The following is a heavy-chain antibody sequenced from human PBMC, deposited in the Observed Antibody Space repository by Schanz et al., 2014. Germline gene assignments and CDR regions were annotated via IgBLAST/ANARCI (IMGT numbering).Heavy chain of an antibody. CDR1: GYSFISHA. V-gene: IGHV1-3*01. CDR3: ARGFDFWDR. D-gene: IGHD3-3*01. Sequence: QVQLVQSGAEVKKPGASVKVSCKASGYSFISHAIHWVRQAPGQRLEWMGWINAANGNTRYSQKFQGRVTITRDTSANTAYMELRSLRSEDTAVYYCARGFDFWDRWGQGTLVTVSS. J-gene: IGHJ1*01. CDR2: INAANGNT.